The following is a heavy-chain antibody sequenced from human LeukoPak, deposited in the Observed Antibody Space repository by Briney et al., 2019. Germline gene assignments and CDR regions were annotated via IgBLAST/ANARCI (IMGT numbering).Heavy chain of an antibody. CDR1: GYTFTRYD. V-gene: IGHV1-8*03. CDR2: INTKSGMT. J-gene: IGHJ4*02. CDR3: ARVDGSVDY. D-gene: IGHD3-22*01. Sequence: ASVKVSCKASGYTFTRYDINWVRQATGQGLEWMGWINTKSGMTGHAQKFQGRITITKDTSISTVYMGLSSLSSEDTAVYFCARVDGSVDYWGQGTLVTVSS.